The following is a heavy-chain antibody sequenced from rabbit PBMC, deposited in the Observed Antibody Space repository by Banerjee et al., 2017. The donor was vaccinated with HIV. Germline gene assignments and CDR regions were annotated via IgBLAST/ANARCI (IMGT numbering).Heavy chain of an antibody. D-gene: IGHD2-1*01. CDR2: IYTGSSGTT. V-gene: IGHV1S45*01. Sequence: QEQLEESGGGLVKPGASLTLTCTASGFSFSSGYWICWVRQAPGKGLEWIACIYTGSSGTTYYASWAKGRFTISKTSSTTVTLQMTSLTAADTATYFCARGGYLDIATMTVVIHYFNFWGPGTLVTVS. CDR1: GFSFSSGYW. J-gene: IGHJ4*01. CDR3: ARGGYLDIATMTVVIHYFNF.